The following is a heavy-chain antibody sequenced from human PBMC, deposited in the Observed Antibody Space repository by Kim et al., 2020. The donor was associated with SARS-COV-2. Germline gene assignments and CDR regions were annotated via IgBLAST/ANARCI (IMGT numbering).Heavy chain of an antibody. CDR1: GFTFSSYS. J-gene: IGHJ4*02. D-gene: IGHD2-15*01. CDR2: ISSSSSTI. V-gene: IGHV3-48*04. Sequence: GGSLRLSCAASGFTFSSYSMNWVRQAPGKGLEWVSYISSSSSTIYYADSVKGRFTISRDNAKNSLYLQMNSLRAEDTTVYYCAREPGSGGSCYSACYYFDYWGQGTLVTVSS. CDR3: AREPGSGGSCYSACYYFDY.